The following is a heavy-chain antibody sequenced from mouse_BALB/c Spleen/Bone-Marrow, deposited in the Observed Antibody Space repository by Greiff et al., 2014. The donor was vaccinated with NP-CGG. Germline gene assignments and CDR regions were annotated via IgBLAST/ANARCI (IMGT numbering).Heavy chain of an antibody. D-gene: IGHD2-4*01. J-gene: IGHJ3*01. V-gene: IGHV5-9-3*01. CDR1: GFTFSSYA. CDR2: ISSGGSYT. Sequence: VQLKESGGGLVKPGGSLKLSCAASGFTFSSYAMSWVRQTPEKRLEWVATISSGGSYTYYPDSVKGRFTISRDNAKNTLYLQMSGLRSEDTAMYYCARKSYYDYDGRPWFAYWGQGTLVTVSA. CDR3: ARKSYYDYDGRPWFAY.